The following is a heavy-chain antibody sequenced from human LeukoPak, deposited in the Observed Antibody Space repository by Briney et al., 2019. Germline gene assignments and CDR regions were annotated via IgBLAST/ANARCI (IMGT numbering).Heavy chain of an antibody. D-gene: IGHD6-13*01. CDR1: GDSVSSNSVA. CDR3: ARDKREQQLAFLDAFDI. J-gene: IGHJ3*02. CDR2: TYYTSKWYT. Sequence: SQTLSLTCAISGDSVSSNSVAWNWIRQSPSRGLEWLGRTYYTSKWYTDYAVSVRSRITINADTSKNLFSLQLDFVTPDDTAVYYCARDKREQQLAFLDAFDIWGQGTMVTVSS. V-gene: IGHV6-1*01.